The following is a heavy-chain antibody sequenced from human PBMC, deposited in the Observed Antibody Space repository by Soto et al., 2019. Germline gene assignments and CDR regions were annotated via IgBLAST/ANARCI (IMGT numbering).Heavy chain of an antibody. D-gene: IGHD6-13*01. CDR2: INWHSGSI. Sequence: EVQLVESGGGLVQPGRSLRLSCAASGFTFDDYAMHWVRQVPGKGLEWVSGINWHSGSIGYADSVKGRFASSRDNAKNSLHLQMNSLRAEDTAFYYCVKDESINWYSGHFRHWGQGTLVTVSS. J-gene: IGHJ1*01. CDR1: GFTFDDYA. V-gene: IGHV3-9*01. CDR3: VKDESINWYSGHFRH.